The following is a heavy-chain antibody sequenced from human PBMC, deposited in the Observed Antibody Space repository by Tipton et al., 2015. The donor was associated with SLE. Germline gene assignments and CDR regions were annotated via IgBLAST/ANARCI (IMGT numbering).Heavy chain of an antibody. Sequence: TLSLTCAVYGGSFSGYYWSWIRQPAGKGLEWIGRIYTSGSTNYNPSLKSRVTMSVDTSKNQFSLKLSSVTAADTAVYYCARHLGVEMATKPGIFAFDIWGQGTMVTVSS. V-gene: IGHV4-59*10. CDR2: IYTSGST. CDR3: ARHLGVEMATKPGIFAFDI. J-gene: IGHJ3*02. D-gene: IGHD5-24*01. CDR1: GGSFSGYY.